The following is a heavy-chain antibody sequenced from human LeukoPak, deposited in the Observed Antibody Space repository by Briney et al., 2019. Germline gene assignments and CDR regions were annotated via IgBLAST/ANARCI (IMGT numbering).Heavy chain of an antibody. V-gene: IGHV4-61*01. Sequence: SETLSLTCTVSGGSISSGSYYWSWIRQPPGKGLEWIGYIYYSGSTNYNPSLKSRVTISVDTSKNQFSLKLSSVTAADTAVYYCARAPIAAAGALFDYWGQGTLVTVSS. J-gene: IGHJ4*02. CDR2: IYYSGST. CDR1: GGSISSGSYY. D-gene: IGHD6-13*01. CDR3: ARAPIAAAGALFDY.